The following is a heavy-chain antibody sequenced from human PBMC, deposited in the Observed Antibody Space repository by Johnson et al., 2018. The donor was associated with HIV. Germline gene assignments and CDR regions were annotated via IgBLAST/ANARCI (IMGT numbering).Heavy chain of an antibody. CDR3: ARGGLYIQFLAFDAFDI. Sequence: EVQLVESGGDLVKPGGSLRLSCAASGFTFRNYDMHWVRQATGKRLEWVSGIDTAGNTYYLGSVKGRFTISRDNSKNTLYLQMNSLRAEDTAVYYCARGGLYIQFLAFDAFDIWGQGTMVTVSS. V-gene: IGHV3-13*01. CDR1: GFTFRNYD. CDR2: IDTAGNT. D-gene: IGHD4-11*01. J-gene: IGHJ3*02.